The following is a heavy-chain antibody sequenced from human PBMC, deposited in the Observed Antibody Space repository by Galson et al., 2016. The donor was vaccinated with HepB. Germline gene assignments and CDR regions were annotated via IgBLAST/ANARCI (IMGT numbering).Heavy chain of an antibody. CDR3: ARQEGDGLLQLTSRYGMDV. V-gene: IGHV5-51*01. CDR1: GYSFTSYW. J-gene: IGHJ6*04. CDR2: IYPGDSDT. Sequence: QSGAEVKKTGESLKISCKGSGYSFTSYWIGWVRQMPGKGLEWMGIIYPGDSDTRYSPSFQGHVTISADKSMSTAYLQWSSLKASDTAIYYCARQEGDGLLQLTSRYGMDVWGTGTTVTVSS. D-gene: IGHD5-18*01.